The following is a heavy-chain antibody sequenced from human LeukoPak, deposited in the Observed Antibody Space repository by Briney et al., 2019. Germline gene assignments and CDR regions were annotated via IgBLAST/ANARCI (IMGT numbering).Heavy chain of an antibody. CDR2: ISCCGGST. Sequence: PGGSLRLSCSASGFTFSSYAMSWVRQAPGKGLEWVSAISCCGGSTYYADSVKGQFTISRDNSKNTLYLQMNSLRDEDPAVYYCAKDKKIANDAFDIWGQGTMVTVSS. CDR1: GFTFSSYA. CDR3: AKDKKIANDAFDI. J-gene: IGHJ3*02. V-gene: IGHV3-23*01.